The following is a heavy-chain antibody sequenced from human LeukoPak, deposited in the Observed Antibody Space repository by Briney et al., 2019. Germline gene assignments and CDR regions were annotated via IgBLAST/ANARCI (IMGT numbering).Heavy chain of an antibody. CDR2: IYYSGST. CDR1: GGSISSGGYY. Sequence: SQTLSLTCTVSGGSISSGGYYWSWIRQHPGNGLEWIGYIYYSGSTYYNPSLKSRVTISVDTSKNQFSLKLSSVTAADTAVYYCARVGNYYGSGSYYPPNWFDPWGQGTLVTVSS. D-gene: IGHD3-10*01. V-gene: IGHV4-31*03. CDR3: ARVGNYYGSGSYYPPNWFDP. J-gene: IGHJ5*02.